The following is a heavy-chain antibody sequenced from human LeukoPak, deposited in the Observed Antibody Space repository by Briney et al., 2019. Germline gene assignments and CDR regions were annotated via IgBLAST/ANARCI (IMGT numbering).Heavy chain of an antibody. CDR1: GYTFTGYY. CDR3: ARDRVVPAAMTDY. Sequence: ASVKVSCKASGYTFTGYYMHWVRQAPGQGLEWMGWISAYKGNTNYAQNFQGRVTMTTDTSTSTAYMELRSLRSDDTAVYYCARDRVVPAAMTDYWGQGTLVTVSS. J-gene: IGHJ4*02. CDR2: ISAYKGNT. V-gene: IGHV1-18*04. D-gene: IGHD2-2*01.